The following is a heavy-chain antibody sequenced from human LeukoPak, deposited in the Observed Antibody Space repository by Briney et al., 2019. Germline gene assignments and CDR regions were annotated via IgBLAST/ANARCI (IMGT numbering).Heavy chain of an antibody. CDR1: GFTVSSNY. V-gene: IGHV3-66*01. D-gene: IGHD3-10*01. J-gene: IGHJ4*02. Sequence: GGFLRLSCAASGFTVSSNYMSWVRQAPGKGLEWVSAIYSGGSTYYADSVKGRFTISRDNSKNTLYLQMNSLRAEDTAVYYCARERVVRGVISAFDYWGQGTLVTVSS. CDR2: IYSGGST. CDR3: ARERVVRGVISAFDY.